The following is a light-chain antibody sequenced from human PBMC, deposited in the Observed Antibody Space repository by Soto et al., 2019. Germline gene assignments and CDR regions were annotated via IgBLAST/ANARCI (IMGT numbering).Light chain of an antibody. CDR1: QSVTNNY. CDR2: GTS. V-gene: IGKV3-20*01. CDR3: QQYVISPLT. J-gene: IGKJ4*01. Sequence: EIVLMQSPGTLSLSPGERATLSCRASQSVTNNYLAWYQQKPGQAPRLLIYGTSSRATGIPDRFSGSGAGTDFTLTVSRLEPEDFAVYYCQQYVISPLTFGGGTKVDIK.